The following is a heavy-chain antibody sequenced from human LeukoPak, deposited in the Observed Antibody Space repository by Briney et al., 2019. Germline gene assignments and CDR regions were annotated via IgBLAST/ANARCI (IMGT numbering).Heavy chain of an antibody. CDR1: GFTVSSNY. J-gene: IGHJ6*02. D-gene: IGHD3-3*01. V-gene: IGHV3-66*02. CDR3: AKDEAYYDFWSGYYQGPYYYGMDV. Sequence: GGSLRLSCAASGFTVSSNYMSWVRQAPGKGLEWVSVIYSGGSTYYADSVKGRFTISRDNSKNTLYLQMNSLRAEDTAVYYCAKDEAYYDFWSGYYQGPYYYGMDVWGQGTTVTVSS. CDR2: IYSGGST.